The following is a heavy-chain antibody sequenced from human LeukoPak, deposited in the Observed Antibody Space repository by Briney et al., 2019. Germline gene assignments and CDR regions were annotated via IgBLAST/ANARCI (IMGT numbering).Heavy chain of an antibody. V-gene: IGHV3-21*01. CDR3: ARGRRLTVSFDY. D-gene: IGHD7-27*01. J-gene: IGHJ4*02. CDR1: GFTFSSYS. CDR2: ISSSSSYI. Sequence: GGSLRLSCAASGFTFSSYSMTWVRQAPGKGLEWVSSISSSSSYIYYADSVKGRFTISRDNAKNSLYLQMNSLRAEDTAVYYCARGRRLTVSFDYWGQGTLVTVSS.